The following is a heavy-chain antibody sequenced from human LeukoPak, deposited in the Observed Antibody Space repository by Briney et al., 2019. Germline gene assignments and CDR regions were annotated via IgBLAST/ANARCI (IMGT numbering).Heavy chain of an antibody. D-gene: IGHD3-10*01. J-gene: IGHJ4*02. CDR2: ISSRSSYI. Sequence: PGGSLRLSCAASGFTFSSYSMNWVRQAPGKGLEWVSSISSRSSYIYYADSVKGRFTISRDNAKNSLYLQMNSLRAEDTAVYYCASSAGSGSYPRWGQGTLVTVSS. CDR3: ASSAGSGSYPR. V-gene: IGHV3-21*01. CDR1: GFTFSSYS.